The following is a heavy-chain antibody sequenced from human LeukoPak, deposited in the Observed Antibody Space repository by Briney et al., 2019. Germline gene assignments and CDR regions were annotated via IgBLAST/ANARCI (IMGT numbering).Heavy chain of an antibody. V-gene: IGHV4-59*01. CDR1: GGSISSYY. D-gene: IGHD1-7*01. Sequence: PSETLSLTCTVSGGSISSYYWSWIRQPPGKGLEWIGYIYYSGSTNYNPSLKSRVTISVDTSKNQFSLKLSSVTAADTAVYYCARGEAGTNSFWTINWFDPWGQGTLVTVSS. J-gene: IGHJ5*02. CDR2: IYYSGST. CDR3: ARGEAGTNSFWTINWFDP.